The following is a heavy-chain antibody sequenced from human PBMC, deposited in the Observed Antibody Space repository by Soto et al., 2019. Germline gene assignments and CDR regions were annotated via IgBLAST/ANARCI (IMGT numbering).Heavy chain of an antibody. CDR2: IYYSGST. V-gene: IGHV4-59*01. CDR1: GGSISSYY. CDR3: ARVRRTYYYYMDV. Sequence: QVQLQESGPGLVKPSETLSLTCTVSGGSISSYYWSWIRQPPGKGLEWIGYIYYSGSTNYNPSLKSRVTISVDTSKNQFSLKLSSVTAADTAVYYCARVRRTYYYYMDVWGKGPTVTVSS. J-gene: IGHJ6*03.